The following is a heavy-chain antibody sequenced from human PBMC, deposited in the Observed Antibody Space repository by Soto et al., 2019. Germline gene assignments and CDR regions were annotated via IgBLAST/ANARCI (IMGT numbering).Heavy chain of an antibody. V-gene: IGHV1-18*01. CDR3: ARDCWLQLLDYDYGMDV. Sequence: ASVKVSCKASGYTFTSYGISWVRQAPGQGLEWMGWISAYNGNTNYAQKLQGRVTMTTDTSTSTAYMELRSLRSDDTAVYYCARDCWLQLLDYDYGMDVWGQGTTVTVSS. CDR1: GYTFTSYG. J-gene: IGHJ6*02. CDR2: ISAYNGNT. D-gene: IGHD5-12*01.